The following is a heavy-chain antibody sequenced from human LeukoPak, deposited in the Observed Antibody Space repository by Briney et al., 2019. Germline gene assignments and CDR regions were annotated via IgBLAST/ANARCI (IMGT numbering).Heavy chain of an antibody. CDR1: GFTFSSYG. CDR2: IKEDGSTT. V-gene: IGHV3-7*01. Sequence: GGSLRLSCAASGFTFSSYGMSWVRQAPGKGLEWVANIKEDGSTTDYVDSVKGRFTISRDNAKNSVFLQMNSLRAEDTAVYYCAPQTMILVLGGQGTLVTVSS. D-gene: IGHD3-22*01. J-gene: IGHJ4*02. CDR3: APQTMILVL.